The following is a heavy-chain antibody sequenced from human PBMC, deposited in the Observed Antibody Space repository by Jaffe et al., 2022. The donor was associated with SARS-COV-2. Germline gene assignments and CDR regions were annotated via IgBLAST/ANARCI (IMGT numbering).Heavy chain of an antibody. D-gene: IGHD3-3*01. CDR2: IWYDGSNK. Sequence: QVQLVESGGGVVQPGRSLRLSCAASGFTFSSYGMHWVRQAPGKGLEWVAVIWYDGSNKYYADSVKGRFTISRDNSKNTLYLQMNSLRAEDTAVYYCARQGGDFWSGSPDYYGMDVWGQGTTVTVSS. CDR3: ARQGGDFWSGSPDYYGMDV. J-gene: IGHJ6*02. V-gene: IGHV3-33*01. CDR1: GFTFSSYG.